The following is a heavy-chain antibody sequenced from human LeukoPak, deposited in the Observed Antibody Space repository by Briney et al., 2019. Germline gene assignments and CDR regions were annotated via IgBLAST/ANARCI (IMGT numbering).Heavy chain of an antibody. J-gene: IGHJ4*02. CDR2: INPSGRT. CDR1: GRSFGAYY. D-gene: IGHD4-17*01. Sequence: SETLSLTCGVSGRSFGAYYWTWVRQPPGKGLEWIGEINPSGRTNYNPSLKSRVTMSVDTTKNQFSLSLSSVIAADTAVYCLRSHGAYWGQGTLVTVSS. CDR3: RSHGAY. V-gene: IGHV4-34*01.